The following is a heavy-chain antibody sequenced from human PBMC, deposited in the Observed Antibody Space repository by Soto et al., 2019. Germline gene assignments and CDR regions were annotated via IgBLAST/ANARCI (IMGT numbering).Heavy chain of an antibody. V-gene: IGHV4-31*03. Sequence: TCTVSDDCINSGGYYWSWIRPQPEKGLEWTGYSYYSGSTYYNTSLKSRVSISVDTSKNQFSLKLSSVTAADTSVYYCARGARYWFDPWGQG. CDR1: DDCINSGGYY. CDR2: SYYSGST. CDR3: ARGARYWFDP. J-gene: IGHJ5*02.